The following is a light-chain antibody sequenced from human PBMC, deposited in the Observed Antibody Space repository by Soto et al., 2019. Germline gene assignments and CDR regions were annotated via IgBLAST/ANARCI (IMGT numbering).Light chain of an antibody. V-gene: IGKV3-20*01. CDR2: GAS. Sequence: EIVMTQSPATLSGPPGERATLSCRASQSVSSYLAWYQQKPGQAPRLLIYGASSRATGIPDRFSGSGSGTDFTLTISRLEPEDFAVYYCQQYGSFWTFGQGTKVDI. CDR3: QQYGSFWT. CDR1: QSVSSY. J-gene: IGKJ1*01.